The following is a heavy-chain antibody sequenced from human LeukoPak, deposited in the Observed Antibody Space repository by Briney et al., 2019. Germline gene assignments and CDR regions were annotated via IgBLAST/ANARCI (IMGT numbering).Heavy chain of an antibody. CDR2: IIPIFGTA. CDR1: GGTFSSYA. J-gene: IGHJ5*02. CDR3: ASERLGYCSGGSCYSARWFDP. D-gene: IGHD2-15*01. V-gene: IGHV1-69*01. Sequence: SVKVSCKASGGTFSSYAISWVRQAPGQGLEWMGGIIPIFGTANYAQKFQGRVTITADESTSTAYMELSSLRSEDTAVYYCASERLGYCSGGSCYSARWFDPWGQGTLVTVSP.